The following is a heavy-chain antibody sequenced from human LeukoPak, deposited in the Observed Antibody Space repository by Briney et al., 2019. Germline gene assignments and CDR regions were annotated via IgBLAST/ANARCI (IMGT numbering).Heavy chain of an antibody. Sequence: SETLSLTCAVYGESFSGYYWSWIRQPPGKGLEWIGEINHSGSTNYNPSLKSRVTISVDTSKNQFSLKLSSVTAADTAVYYCARGYSGSINWFDPWGQGTLVTVSS. D-gene: IGHD1-26*01. J-gene: IGHJ5*02. V-gene: IGHV4-34*01. CDR3: ARGYSGSINWFDP. CDR2: INHSGST. CDR1: GESFSGYY.